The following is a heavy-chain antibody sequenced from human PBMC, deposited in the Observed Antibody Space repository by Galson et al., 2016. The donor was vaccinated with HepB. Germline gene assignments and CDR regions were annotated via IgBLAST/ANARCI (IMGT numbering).Heavy chain of an antibody. D-gene: IGHD2-21*02. CDR2: IVPGGDST. J-gene: IGHJ5*02. CDR3: AKGGDYDA. Sequence: SLRLSCAASGFTFSGSAMSWVRLAPGKGLEWVSAIVPGGDSTYYADSVTARFIVSRDNSQNTLYLQMNSLRADDTAVYYCAKGGDYDAWGQGTLVIVSS. CDR1: GFTFSGSA. V-gene: IGHV3-23*01.